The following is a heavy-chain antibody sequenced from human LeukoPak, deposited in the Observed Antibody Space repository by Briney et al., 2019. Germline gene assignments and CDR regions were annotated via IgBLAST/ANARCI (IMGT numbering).Heavy chain of an antibody. CDR3: ARGLNPFKYDRSGRRNDAFDI. V-gene: IGHV5-51*03. J-gene: IGHJ3*02. CDR2: IYSGEYHT. D-gene: IGHD3-22*01. CDR1: GYRLTSYW. Sequence: KPGDSQTLPCKGSGYRLTSYWVGGVRQMPGKGLEWMGNIYSGEYHTRHSPSDQGQHTISADNSISTAYPQWSTQRAADTAMYHCARGLNPFKYDRSGRRNDAFDIWGQGTMVNVSS.